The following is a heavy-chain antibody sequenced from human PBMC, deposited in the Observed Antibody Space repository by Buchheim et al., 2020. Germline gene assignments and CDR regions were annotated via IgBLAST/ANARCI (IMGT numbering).Heavy chain of an antibody. D-gene: IGHD1-7*01. V-gene: IGHV4-34*01. Sequence: QVQLQQWGAGLLKPSETLSLTCAVYGGSFSGYYWSWIRQPPGKGLEWIGEINHSGSTNYNPSLKSRVPISVDTSKNQFYLKLSSVTAADTAVYYCAVSITGTTVYYYYGMDVWGQGTT. CDR1: GGSFSGYY. J-gene: IGHJ6*02. CDR2: INHSGST. CDR3: AVSITGTTVYYYYGMDV.